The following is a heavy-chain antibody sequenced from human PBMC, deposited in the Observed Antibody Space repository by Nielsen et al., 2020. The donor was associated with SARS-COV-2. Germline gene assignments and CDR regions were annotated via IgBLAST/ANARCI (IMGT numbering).Heavy chain of an antibody. J-gene: IGHJ2*01. CDR2: IFYSGNT. D-gene: IGHD3-3*01. CDR3: ARFRRSGYWNFDL. CDR1: GGSISTGSHY. V-gene: IGHV4-61*01. Sequence: SETLSLTCIVSGGSISTGSHYWSWIRQPPGKGLEWIGYIFYSGNTNYNPSLKRRVTISVDTSNNQFSLKMTSVTAADTAVYYCARFRRSGYWNFDLWGRGTLVTVSS.